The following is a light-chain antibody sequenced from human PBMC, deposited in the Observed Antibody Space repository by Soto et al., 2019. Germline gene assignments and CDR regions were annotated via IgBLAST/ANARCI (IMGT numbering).Light chain of an antibody. CDR1: SSDLGGYNY. CDR3: SSYTSSSTYV. CDR2: DVS. V-gene: IGLV2-14*01. J-gene: IGLJ1*01. Sequence: QSALTQPASVSASPGQSITISCTGTSSDLGGYNYVSWYQQHPGKAPKVMIYDVSNRPSGVSNRFSGSKSGNTAFLIIFGLQAEDEADYYCSSYTSSSTYVFGTGTKLTVL.